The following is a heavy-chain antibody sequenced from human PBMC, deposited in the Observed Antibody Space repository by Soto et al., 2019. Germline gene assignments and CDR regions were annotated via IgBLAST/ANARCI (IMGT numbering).Heavy chain of an antibody. D-gene: IGHD2-21*02. J-gene: IGHJ3*02. CDR3: ARSAYCGGDCFDAFAI. CDR1: GGSISSGGYY. V-gene: IGHV4-31*03. Sequence: LSLTCTVSGGSISSGGYYWSWIRQHPGKGLEWIGYIYYSGSTYYNPSLKSRVTISVDTSKNQFSLKLSSVTAADTAVYYCARSAYCGGDCFDAFAIWGQGTMVTVSS. CDR2: IYYSGST.